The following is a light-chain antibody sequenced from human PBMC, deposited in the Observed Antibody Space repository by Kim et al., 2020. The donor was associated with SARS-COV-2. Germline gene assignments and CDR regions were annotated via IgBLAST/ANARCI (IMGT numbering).Light chain of an antibody. CDR2: GAS. J-gene: IGKJ2*01. CDR3: QRYGTTPRP. V-gene: IGKV3-20*01. Sequence: LSPGERATLACMASQTISNSYLAWYQQKPGQAPRLLIYGASTRATGIPDRFSGSGSETDFTLTISRLEPEDFAVYYCQRYGTTPRPFGQGTKLEIK. CDR1: QTISNSY.